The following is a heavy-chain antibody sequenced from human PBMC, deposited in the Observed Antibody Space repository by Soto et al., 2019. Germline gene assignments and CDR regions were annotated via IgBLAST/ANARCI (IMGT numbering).Heavy chain of an antibody. CDR3: VRDGTKTLRDGVDP. J-gene: IGHJ5*02. CDR1: GASIRGFY. V-gene: IGHV4-4*07. CDR2: IYATGTT. D-gene: IGHD1-1*01. Sequence: PSETLSLTCTVSGASIRGFYWSWIRKSAGKGLEWIGRIYATGTTDYNPSLKTRVMMSVDTSKKQFYLKLRSVTAADTAVNYCVRDGTKTLRDGVDPGGQGISGTVS.